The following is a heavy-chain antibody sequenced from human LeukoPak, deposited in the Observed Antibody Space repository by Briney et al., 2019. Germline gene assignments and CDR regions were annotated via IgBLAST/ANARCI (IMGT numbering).Heavy chain of an antibody. CDR1: GFTFGTFW. CDR2: ISYDGSNK. CDR3: AKDQVRGALFNYDILTGHRPYYFDY. V-gene: IGHV3-30*18. D-gene: IGHD3-9*01. Sequence: GGSLRLSCAASGFTFGTFWMSWVRQAPGKGLEWVAVISYDGSNKYYADSVKGRFTISRDNSKNTLYLQMNSLRAEDTAVYYCAKDQVRGALFNYDILTGHRPYYFDYWGQGTLVTVSS. J-gene: IGHJ4*02.